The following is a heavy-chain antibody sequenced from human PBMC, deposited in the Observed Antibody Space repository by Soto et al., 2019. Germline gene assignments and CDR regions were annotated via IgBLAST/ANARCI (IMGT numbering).Heavy chain of an antibody. CDR3: ARDLEGGLLWFGESNSYYYGMDV. Sequence: GGSLRLSCAASGFTFSSYSMNWVRQAPGKGLEWVSYISSSSSTIYYADSVKGRFTISRDNAKNSLYLQMNSLRDGDTAVYYCARDLEGGLLWFGESNSYYYGMDVWGQATTVTVSS. J-gene: IGHJ6*01. CDR2: ISSSSSTI. CDR1: GFTFSSYS. V-gene: IGHV3-48*02. D-gene: IGHD3-10*01.